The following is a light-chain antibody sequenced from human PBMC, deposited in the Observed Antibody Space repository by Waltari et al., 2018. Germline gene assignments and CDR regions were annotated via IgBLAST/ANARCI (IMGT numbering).Light chain of an antibody. CDR1: SSNIGTTP. V-gene: IGLV1-44*01. CDR2: GDN. Sequence: QSVLTQPPSASGTPGQRVPLSCSGSSSNIGTTPVNCSQQLPGMAPRLLIYGDNQRPSGVPRRFSASKSGTSASLAISGLQSEDEADYFCAAWDDSLNGLYVFGTGTTVTVL. CDR3: AAWDDSLNGLYV. J-gene: IGLJ1*01.